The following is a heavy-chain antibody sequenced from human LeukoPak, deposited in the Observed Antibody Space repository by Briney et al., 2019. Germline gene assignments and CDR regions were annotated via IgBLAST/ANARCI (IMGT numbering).Heavy chain of an antibody. Sequence: PGRSLRLSCAASGFTFSSYGMHWVRQAPGKGLEWVAFIRYDGGDPHYADSVKGRFTISRDNSKSALYLQMNSLRAEDTAVYYCAKVGERYYDSSGYIDYWGQGTLVTVSS. D-gene: IGHD3-22*01. V-gene: IGHV3-30*02. J-gene: IGHJ4*02. CDR1: GFTFSSYG. CDR3: AKVGERYYDSSGYIDY. CDR2: IRYDGGDP.